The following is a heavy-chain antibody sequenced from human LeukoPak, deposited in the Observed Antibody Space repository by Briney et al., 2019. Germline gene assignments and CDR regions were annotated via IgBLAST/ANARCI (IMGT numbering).Heavy chain of an antibody. J-gene: IGHJ4*02. CDR2: IKSKTDGGTT. CDR1: GFTFSNAW. Sequence: GGSLRLSCVVSGFTFSNAWMSWVRQAPGKGLEWVGRIKSKTDGGTTDYAAPVKGRFSISRDDSKNTLYLQMNSLKTEDTAVYYCTTVAAGGMSDYWGQGTLVTVSS. CDR3: TTVAAGGMSDY. V-gene: IGHV3-15*01. D-gene: IGHD6-13*01.